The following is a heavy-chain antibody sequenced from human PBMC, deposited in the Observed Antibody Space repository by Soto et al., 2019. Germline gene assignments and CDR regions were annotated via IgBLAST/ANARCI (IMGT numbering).Heavy chain of an antibody. CDR2: ISYDGSNK. J-gene: IGHJ4*02. V-gene: IGHV3-30-3*01. CDR1: GFTFSSYA. CDR3: ARDPYVEGQWLYPFDY. D-gene: IGHD5-12*01. Sequence: QVQLVESGGGVVQPGRSLRLSCAASGFTFSSYAMHWVRQAPGKGLEWVAVISYDGSNKYYADSVKGRFTISRDNSKNALYLQMNSLRAGDTAVYYCARDPYVEGQWLYPFDYWGQGTLVTVSS.